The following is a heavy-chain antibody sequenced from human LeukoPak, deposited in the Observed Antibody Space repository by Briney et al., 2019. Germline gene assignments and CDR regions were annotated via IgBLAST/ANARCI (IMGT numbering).Heavy chain of an antibody. CDR3: ARDSDGGYSYGTYFDY. V-gene: IGHV3-66*01. CDR1: GFTVSSNY. CDR2: IYSGGSA. D-gene: IGHD5-18*01. J-gene: IGHJ4*02. Sequence: GGSLRLSCAASGFTVSSNYMSWVRQAPGKGLEWVSVIYSGGSAYYADPVKGRFTISRDNSKNTLYLQMNSLRAEDTAVYYCARDSDGGYSYGTYFDYWGQGTLVTVSS.